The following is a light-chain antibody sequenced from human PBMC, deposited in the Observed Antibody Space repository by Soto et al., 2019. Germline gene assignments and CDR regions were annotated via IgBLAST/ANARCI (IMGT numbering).Light chain of an antibody. Sequence: EIVLTQSPATQSLSTGERATLYCXXSQSVSSSYLVWYQQKPGQAPRLLISDASNRATGIPARFSGSGSGTDFTLTINSLEPEDFAVYYCQQRSSWPITFGQGTRLEIK. CDR2: DAS. CDR1: QSVSSSY. V-gene: IGKV3-11*01. CDR3: QQRSSWPIT. J-gene: IGKJ5*01.